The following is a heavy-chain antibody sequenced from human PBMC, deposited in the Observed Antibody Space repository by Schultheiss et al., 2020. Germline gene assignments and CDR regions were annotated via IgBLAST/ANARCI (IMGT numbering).Heavy chain of an antibody. V-gene: IGHV4-31*03. J-gene: IGHJ5*02. CDR1: GGSISSGGYY. Sequence: SETLSLTCTVSGGSISSGGYYWSWIRQHPGKGLEWIGYIYYSGSTYYNPSLKSRVTISVDTSKNQFSLKLSSVTAADTAVYYCARGGSIPAAMTGGWFDPWGQGTLVTVSS. CDR3: ARGGSIPAAMTGGWFDP. D-gene: IGHD2-2*01. CDR2: IYYSGST.